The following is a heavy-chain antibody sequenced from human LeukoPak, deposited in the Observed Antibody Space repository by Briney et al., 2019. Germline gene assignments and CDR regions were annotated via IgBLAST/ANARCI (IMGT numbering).Heavy chain of an antibody. CDR2: IKSKTDGGII. Sequence: GGSLRLSCAASGFTFSDAWMNWVRQAPGKGLEWVGRIKSKTDGGIIDYAAPVKGRFTISRDDSKNTLYLQMNSLKTEDTAVYYCPTALYAWNDVNYWGQGPLVTVSS. V-gene: IGHV3-15*01. CDR1: GFTFSDAW. CDR3: PTALYAWNDVNY. J-gene: IGHJ4*02. D-gene: IGHD1-1*01.